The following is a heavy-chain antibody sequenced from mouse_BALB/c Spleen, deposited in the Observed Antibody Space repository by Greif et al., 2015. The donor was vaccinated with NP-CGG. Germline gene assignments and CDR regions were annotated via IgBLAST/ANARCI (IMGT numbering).Heavy chain of an antibody. J-gene: IGHJ4*01. CDR2: ISSGSSTI. CDR1: GFTFSSFG. V-gene: IGHV5-17*02. Sequence: DVQLVESGGGLVQPGGSRKLSCAASGFTFSSFGMHWVRQAPEKGLEWVAYISSGSSTIYYADTVKGRFTISRDNPKNTLFLQMTSLRSEDTAMYYCARKSYDAMDYWGQGTSVTVSS. CDR3: ARKSYDAMDY.